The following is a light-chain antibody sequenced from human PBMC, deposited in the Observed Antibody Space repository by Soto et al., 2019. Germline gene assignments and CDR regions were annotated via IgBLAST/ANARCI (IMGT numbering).Light chain of an antibody. J-gene: IGKJ4*01. V-gene: IGKV3-15*01. Sequence: EIVMTQSPATLSVSPGERATLSCRASQSVSSNLAWYQQKPGQAPRLLIYGASTRATGIPARFSGSGSGTEFTLTISSLQSEDFAVYYCQQYNTLTPLTFGGGTKVEIK. CDR2: GAS. CDR1: QSVSSN. CDR3: QQYNTLTPLT.